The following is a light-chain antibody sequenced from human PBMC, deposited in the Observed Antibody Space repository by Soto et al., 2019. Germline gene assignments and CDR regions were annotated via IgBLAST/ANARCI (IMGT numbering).Light chain of an antibody. CDR2: GAS. CDR1: QSVSSN. V-gene: IGKV3-15*01. CDR3: QQYNNWPYT. J-gene: IGKJ2*01. Sequence: EIVMTHSPATLSVSPGERATLSCRASQSVSSNLAWYQQKPGQAPRLLIYGASSRATGIPARFSGSGSGTEFTLTISSLQSVDFAVYYCQQYNNWPYTFGQGTKLEIK.